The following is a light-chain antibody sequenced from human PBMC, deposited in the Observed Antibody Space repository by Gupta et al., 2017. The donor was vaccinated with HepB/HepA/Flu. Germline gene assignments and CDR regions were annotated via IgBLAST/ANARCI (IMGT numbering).Light chain of an antibody. CDR3: RSYTSSSTVV. CDR2: DVS. CDR1: ISHVGGYNY. J-gene: IGLJ2*01. Sequence: QSALTQPASVSGSPGPSITISCTGTISHVGGYNYVPWYHQHPGKAPKLMIYDVSNRPSGVSNHFSGSKSGNTAYLTISGLQAEDEADYYCRSYTSSSTVVFGGGTKLTVL. V-gene: IGLV2-14*03.